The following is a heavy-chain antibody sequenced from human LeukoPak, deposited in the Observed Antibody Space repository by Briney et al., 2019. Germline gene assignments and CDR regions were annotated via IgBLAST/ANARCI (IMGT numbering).Heavy chain of an antibody. CDR1: GCSISSYY. V-gene: IGHV4-4*09. CDR2: IYTSGST. Sequence: SVTLSFTCTGSGCSISSYYWSWIRQPPGKGLEGIGYIYTSGSTNYNTSLKSRVTISVDASKNQFSLKLSSVTAADTAVYYCARHALLGNYVPFDYWGQGTLVTVSS. CDR3: ARHALLGNYVPFDY. D-gene: IGHD1-7*01. J-gene: IGHJ4*02.